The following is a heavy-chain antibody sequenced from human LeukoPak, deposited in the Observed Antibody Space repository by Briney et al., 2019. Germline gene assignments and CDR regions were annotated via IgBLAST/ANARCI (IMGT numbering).Heavy chain of an antibody. CDR2: INTDGSNT. V-gene: IGHV3-74*01. CDR1: GFTFSSYW. J-gene: IGHJ2*01. Sequence: PGGSLRLSCAASGFTFSSYWMHWVRQAPGKGLVWVSRINTDGSNTYYAGSVKGRFTISRDNAKNTLYLQINSLGGEDTAVYYCAGEVERANRYFDLWGRGTLVTVSS. D-gene: IGHD1-1*01. CDR3: AGEVERANRYFDL.